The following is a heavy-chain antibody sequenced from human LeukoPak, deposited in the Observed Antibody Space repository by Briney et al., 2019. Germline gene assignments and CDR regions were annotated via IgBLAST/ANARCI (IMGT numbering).Heavy chain of an antibody. V-gene: IGHV5-10-1*01. J-gene: IGHJ4*02. CDR1: GYSFTCYW. D-gene: IGHD3-16*02. CDR2: IDPSDSYT. Sequence: GESLKISCKGSGYSFTCYWISWVRQMPGKGLEWMGRIDPSDSYTNYSPSFQGHVTISADKSISTAYLQWSSLKASDTAMYYCASRPLYDYVWGSYRSWGQGTLVTVSS. CDR3: ASRPLYDYVWGSYRS.